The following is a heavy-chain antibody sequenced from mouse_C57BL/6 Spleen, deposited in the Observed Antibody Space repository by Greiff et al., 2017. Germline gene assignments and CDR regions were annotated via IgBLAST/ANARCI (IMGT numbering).Heavy chain of an antibody. CDR3: ARGGDAMYY. Sequence: QVQLQQPGAELVMPGASVKLSCKASGYTFTSYWMHWVKQRPGQGLEWIGEIDPSDSYTNYNQKFKGKSTLTVDKSSSTAYMQLSSLASEDSAVYYCARGGDAMYYWGQGTSVTVSS. V-gene: IGHV1-69*01. J-gene: IGHJ4*01. CDR2: IDPSDSYT. CDR1: GYTFTSYW.